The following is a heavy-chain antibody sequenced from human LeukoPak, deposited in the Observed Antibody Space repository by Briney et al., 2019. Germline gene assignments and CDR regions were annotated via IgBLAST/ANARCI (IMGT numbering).Heavy chain of an antibody. CDR1: GYTFTSYD. J-gene: IGHJ4*02. D-gene: IGHD6-19*01. Sequence: GSSVKVSCKASGYTFTSYDINWVRQSTGQRLEWMGRMNPNSGKTEYAQKFQGRVTMTWDTSISTVYMYLSSLRSEDTAVYYCGRALPSSRWVDYWGQGSLVTVSS. CDR3: GRALPSSRWVDY. V-gene: IGHV1-8*01. CDR2: MNPNSGKT.